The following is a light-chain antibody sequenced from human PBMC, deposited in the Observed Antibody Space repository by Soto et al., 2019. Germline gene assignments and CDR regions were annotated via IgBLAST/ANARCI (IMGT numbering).Light chain of an antibody. V-gene: IGKV3-20*01. CDR2: GAS. CDR1: QSVSSSY. Sequence: LTLSPGTLSLPPAERETLYCRASQSVSSSYLAWYQQKPGQAPRLLIYGASSRATGIPDRFSGSGSGTDYTLTISRLEPEDCVVYYSAQYGSSPLTFGGGTKADIK. J-gene: IGKJ4*01. CDR3: AQYGSSPLT.